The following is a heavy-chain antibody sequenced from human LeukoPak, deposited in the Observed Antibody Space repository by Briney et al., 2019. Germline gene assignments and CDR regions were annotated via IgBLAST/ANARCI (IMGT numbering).Heavy chain of an antibody. CDR1: GGSISSGGYS. CDR3: ARAPPALRAFDY. V-gene: IGHV4-30-2*01. Sequence: SLTLSLTCAVSGGSISSGGYSWSWIRQPPGKGLEWIGYIYHSGSTYYNPSLKSRVTISVDRSKNQSSLKLSSVTAADTAVYYCARAPPALRAFDYWGQGTLVTVSS. CDR2: IYHSGST. J-gene: IGHJ4*02.